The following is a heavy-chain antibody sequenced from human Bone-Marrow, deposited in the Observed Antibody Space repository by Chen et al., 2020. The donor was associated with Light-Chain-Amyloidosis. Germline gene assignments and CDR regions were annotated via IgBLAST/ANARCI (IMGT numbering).Heavy chain of an antibody. Sequence: GYTFPNYWIGWVRQMPGKGLEWMGVVYPDDSDARYSPSFEGQVTISADKSITTAYLQWRSLKASDTAMYYCARRRDGYNFDYWGQGTLVTVSS. J-gene: IGHJ4*02. CDR2: VYPDDSDA. CDR3: ARRRDGYNFDY. CDR1: GYTFPNYW. V-gene: IGHV5-51*01. D-gene: IGHD5-12*01.